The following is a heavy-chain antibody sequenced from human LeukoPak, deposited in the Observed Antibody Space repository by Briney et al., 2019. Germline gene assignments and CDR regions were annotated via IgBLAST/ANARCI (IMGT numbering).Heavy chain of an antibody. CDR3: ASFLTTEGYYYYGMDV. J-gene: IGHJ6*02. CDR2: IYYSGST. Sequence: PSETLSLTCTVSGGSISSGDYYWSWIRQPPGKGLEWIGYIYYSGSTYYNPSLKSRVTISVDTSKSQFSLKLSSVTAADTAVYYCASFLTTEGYYYYGMDVWGQGTTVTVSS. V-gene: IGHV4-30-4*01. CDR1: GGSISSGDYY. D-gene: IGHD4/OR15-4a*01.